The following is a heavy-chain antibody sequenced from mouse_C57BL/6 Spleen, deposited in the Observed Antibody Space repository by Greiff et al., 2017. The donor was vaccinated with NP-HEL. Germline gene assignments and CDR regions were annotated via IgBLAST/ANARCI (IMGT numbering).Heavy chain of an antibody. V-gene: IGHV1-64*01. Sequence: VQLQQSGAELVKPGASVKLSCKASGYTFTSYWMHWVKQRPGQGLEWIGMIHPNSGSTNYNEKFKSKATLTVDKSSSTAYMQLSSLTSEDSAVYYCARSMYGSSYEYCDVWGTGTTVTVSS. D-gene: IGHD1-1*01. CDR1: GYTFTSYW. CDR3: ARSMYGSSYEYCDV. CDR2: IHPNSGST. J-gene: IGHJ1*03.